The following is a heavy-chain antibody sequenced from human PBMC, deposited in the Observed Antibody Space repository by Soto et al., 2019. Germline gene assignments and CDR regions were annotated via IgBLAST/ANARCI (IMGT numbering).Heavy chain of an antibody. CDR1: GYSFTSYW. Sequence: GESLKISCKGSGYSFTSYWIGWVRQMPGKGLELMGIIYPGDSDTRYSPSFQGQVTISADKSISTAYLQWNSLKALDTAMYYCTRHVPYSLGAQPDCWSQGTLVTVSS. V-gene: IGHV5-51*01. D-gene: IGHD4-4*01. J-gene: IGHJ4*02. CDR2: IYPGDSDT. CDR3: TRHVPYSLGAQPDC.